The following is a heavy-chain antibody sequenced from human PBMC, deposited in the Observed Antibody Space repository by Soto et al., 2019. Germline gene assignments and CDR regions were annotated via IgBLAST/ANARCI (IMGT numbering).Heavy chain of an antibody. CDR1: GFTFSSYG. CDR3: AKDPSWQGGGYSNYGMDV. Sequence: QVQLVESGGGVVQPGRSLRLSCAASGFTFSSYGMHWVRQAPGKGLEWVAVISYDGSNKYYADSVKGRFTISRDNSKNTRYLQMNRRRAENSAVYYCAKDPSWQGGGYSNYGMDVWGQGTTVTVSS. V-gene: IGHV3-30*18. D-gene: IGHD2-15*01. CDR2: ISYDGSNK. J-gene: IGHJ6*02.